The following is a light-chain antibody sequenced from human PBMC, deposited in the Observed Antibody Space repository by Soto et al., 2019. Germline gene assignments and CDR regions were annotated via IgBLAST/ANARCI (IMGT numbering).Light chain of an antibody. Sequence: QSALTQPRSVSGSPGQSVTISCTGTSSDVGGHNLVSWYQQHPGKAPKLVIYDVSKWPSGVPDRFFGSKSGNTASLTLSGLQAEDEAEYYCCSYAGSSRWVFGGETKLTVL. CDR3: CSYAGSSRWV. J-gene: IGLJ3*02. CDR2: DVS. V-gene: IGLV2-11*01. CDR1: SSDVGGHNL.